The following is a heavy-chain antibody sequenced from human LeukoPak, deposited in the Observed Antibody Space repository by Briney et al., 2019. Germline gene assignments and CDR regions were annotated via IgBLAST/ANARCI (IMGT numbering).Heavy chain of an antibody. CDR3: ASAVGPGGLDAFDI. CDR1: GGTFSSYA. D-gene: IGHD4-23*01. J-gene: IGHJ3*02. V-gene: IGHV1-69*13. CDR2: IIPIFGTA. Sequence: GASVKVSCKASGGTFSSYAISWVRQAPGQGLEWMGGIIPIFGTANYAQKFQGRVTITADESTSTAYMELSSLRSEDTAVYYCASAVGPGGLDAFDIWGQGTMVTVSS.